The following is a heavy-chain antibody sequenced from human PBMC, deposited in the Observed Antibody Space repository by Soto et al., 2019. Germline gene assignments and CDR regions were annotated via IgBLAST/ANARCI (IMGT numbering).Heavy chain of an antibody. CDR3: ARVGSSGWYGYYYYYGMDV. J-gene: IGHJ6*02. CDR1: GGSISSYY. V-gene: IGHV4-59*01. D-gene: IGHD6-19*01. CDR2: IYYSGST. Sequence: SETLSLTCTVSGGSISSYYWSWIRQPPGKGLEWIGYIYYSGSTNYNPSLKGRVTISVDTSKNQFSLKLSSVTAADTAVYYCARVGSSGWYGYYYYYGMDVWGQGTTVTVSS.